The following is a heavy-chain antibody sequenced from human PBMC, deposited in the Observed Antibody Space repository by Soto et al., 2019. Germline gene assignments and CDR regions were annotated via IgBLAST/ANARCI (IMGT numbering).Heavy chain of an antibody. V-gene: IGHV4-39*01. CDR2: IYYSGST. J-gene: IGHJ4*02. CDR1: GDSISSRSYY. CDR3: ARQRTSVVTRAYFDV. D-gene: IGHD2-21*02. Sequence: SETLSLTCTVTGDSISSRSYYWCWIRQPPGKGLEWIGSIYYSGSTYNNPSLRSRVSMSIDTSKDQFSLKLKSVTAADTALYFCARQRTSVVTRAYFDVWGPGSLVTVSS.